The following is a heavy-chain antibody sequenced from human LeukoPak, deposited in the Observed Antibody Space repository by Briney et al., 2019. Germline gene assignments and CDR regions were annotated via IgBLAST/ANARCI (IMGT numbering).Heavy chain of an antibody. CDR1: GFTFSSYW. CDR2: ISTVGSST. Sequence: SGGSLRLSCATSGFTFSSYWMHWVRQAPGKGLVWVSGISTVGSSTNYADSVKGRFTISRDNTKNTLYLQMNSLRAEDTAVYYCARGDWFDPWGQGTLVTVSS. CDR3: ARGDWFDP. V-gene: IGHV3-74*01. J-gene: IGHJ5*02.